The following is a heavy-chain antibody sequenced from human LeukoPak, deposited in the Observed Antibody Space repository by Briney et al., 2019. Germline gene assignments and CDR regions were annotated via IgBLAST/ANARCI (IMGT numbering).Heavy chain of an antibody. D-gene: IGHD1-26*01. CDR3: ARHEYSGSYYGLSWFDP. CDR2: IYYSGST. V-gene: IGHV4-39*01. Sequence: PSETLSLTXTVSGGSISSSGYYWGGIRQPPGKGLEWIASIYYSGSTYYNPSLKSRVTISVDTSKNQLSLKLSSLTAADTAVYYCARHEYSGSYYGLSWFDPWGQGTLVTVSS. J-gene: IGHJ5*02. CDR1: GGSISSSGYY.